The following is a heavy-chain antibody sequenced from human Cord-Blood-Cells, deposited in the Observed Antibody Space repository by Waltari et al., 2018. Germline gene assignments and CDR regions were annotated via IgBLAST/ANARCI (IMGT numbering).Heavy chain of an antibody. J-gene: IGHJ4*02. D-gene: IGHD3-22*01. Sequence: QLQESGPGLVKPSETLSLTCTVSGGPVSSGSYYWSWLRQPPGKGLEWIGYIYYSGSTNYNPSLKSRVTISVDTSKNQFSLKLSSVTAADTAVYYCARGYYYDSSGYYYFDYWGQGTLVTVSS. CDR3: ARGYYYDSSGYYYFDY. V-gene: IGHV4-61*01. CDR1: GGPVSSGSYY. CDR2: IYYSGST.